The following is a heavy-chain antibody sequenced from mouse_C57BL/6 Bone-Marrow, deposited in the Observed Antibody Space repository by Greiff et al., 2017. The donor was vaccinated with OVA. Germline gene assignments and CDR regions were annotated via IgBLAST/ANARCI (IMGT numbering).Heavy chain of an antibody. V-gene: IGHV1-42*01. Sequence: EVQLQEGGPEWVKSGASVKISCKASGYSFTGYYMNWVKQSPEKSLEWIGDLNPSPGGTTYNQKFKAKATLTVDKSSSTAYMQLKSLTSEDSAVYYCARSGSSGYVGYWGQGTTLTVSS. CDR1: GYSFTGYY. J-gene: IGHJ2*01. D-gene: IGHD3-2*02. CDR3: ARSGSSGYVGY. CDR2: LNPSPGGT.